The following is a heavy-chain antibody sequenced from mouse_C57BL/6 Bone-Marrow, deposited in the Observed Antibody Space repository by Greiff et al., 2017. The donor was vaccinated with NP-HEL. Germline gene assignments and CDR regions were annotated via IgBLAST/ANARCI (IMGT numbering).Heavy chain of an antibody. Sequence: VHVKQSGPVLVKPGASVKMSCKASGYTFTDYYMNWVKQSHGKSLEWIGVINPYNGGTSYNQKFKGKATLTVDKSSSTAYMELNSLTSEDSAVYYCARAVAWFAYWGQGTLVTVSA. J-gene: IGHJ3*01. CDR2: INPYNGGT. CDR3: ARAVAWFAY. V-gene: IGHV1-19*01. CDR1: GYTFTDYY.